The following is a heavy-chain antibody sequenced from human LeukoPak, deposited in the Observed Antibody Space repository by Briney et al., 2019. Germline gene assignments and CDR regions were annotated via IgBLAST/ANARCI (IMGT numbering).Heavy chain of an antibody. CDR1: GGSFSGYY. CDR3: ARGRQWLVY. Sequence: TSETLSLTCAVYGGSFSGYYWSWIRQPSGKGLEWIGEINHSGSTNYNPSLKSRVTISVDTSKNQFSLKLSSVTAADTAVYYCARGRQWLVYWGQGTLVTVSS. V-gene: IGHV4-34*01. D-gene: IGHD6-19*01. CDR2: INHSGST. J-gene: IGHJ4*02.